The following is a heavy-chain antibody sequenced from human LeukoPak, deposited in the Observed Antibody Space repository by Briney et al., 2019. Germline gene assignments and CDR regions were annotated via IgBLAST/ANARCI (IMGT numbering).Heavy chain of an antibody. CDR2: IYYSGST. CDR3: ARDSSDFWSGYHRGYYYYYMDV. D-gene: IGHD3-3*01. J-gene: IGHJ6*03. V-gene: IGHV4-59*01. CDR1: GGSISSYY. Sequence: SETLSLTCTVSGGSISSYYWSWIRQPPGKGLEWIGYIYYSGSTNYNPSLKSRVTISVDTSKNQFSLKLSSVTAADTAVYYCARDSSDFWSGYHRGYYYYYMDVWGKRTTVTASS.